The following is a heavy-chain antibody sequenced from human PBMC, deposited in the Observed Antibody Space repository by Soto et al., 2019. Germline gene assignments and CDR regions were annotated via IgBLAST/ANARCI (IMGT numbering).Heavy chain of an antibody. CDR2: INPNSGGT. V-gene: IGHV1-2*04. D-gene: IGHD3-16*01. CDR3: ARDSTAGGYYYYYGLDV. CDR1: GYTFTGYY. J-gene: IGHJ6*02. Sequence: GASVKVSCKASGYTFTGYYMHWVRQAPGQGLEWMGWINPNSGGTNYAQKFQGWVTMTRDTSISTAYMELSRLRSDDTAVYYCARDSTAGGYYYYYGLDVWGQGTTVTVSS.